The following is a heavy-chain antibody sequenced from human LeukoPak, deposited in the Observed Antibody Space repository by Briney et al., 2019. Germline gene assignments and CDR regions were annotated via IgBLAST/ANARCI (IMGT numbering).Heavy chain of an antibody. V-gene: IGHV3-21*04. J-gene: IGHJ4*02. CDR3: APRSGGDF. CDR1: GFTFSSYS. D-gene: IGHD2-21*01. CDR2: ISSSSSYI. Sequence: GGSLRLSCAASGFTFSSYSMNWVRQALGKGLEWVSSISSSSSYIYYADSVKGRYTISRDNSKSTLYLQMNSLRVEDTALYYCAPRSGGDFWGQGTLVTVSS.